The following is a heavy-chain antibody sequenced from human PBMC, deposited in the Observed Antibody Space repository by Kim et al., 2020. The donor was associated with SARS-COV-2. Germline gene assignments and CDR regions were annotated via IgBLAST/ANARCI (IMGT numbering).Heavy chain of an antibody. V-gene: IGHV4-59*01. D-gene: IGHD2-21*01. CDR2: IYYSGST. CDR1: GGSISSYY. Sequence: SETLSLTCTVSGGSISSYYWSWIRQPPGKGLEWIGYIYYSGSTNYNPSLKSRVTISVDTSKNQFSLKLSSVTAADTAVYYCARVICMYCGVKVDVNWFDPWGQGTLVTVSS. J-gene: IGHJ5*02. CDR3: ARVICMYCGVKVDVNWFDP.